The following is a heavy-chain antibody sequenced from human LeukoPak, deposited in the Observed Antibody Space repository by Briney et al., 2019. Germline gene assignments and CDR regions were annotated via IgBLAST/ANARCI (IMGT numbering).Heavy chain of an antibody. J-gene: IGHJ6*03. Sequence: SVKVSCRASGGTFNTHATNWVRQAPRQGLEWMGGVIPMFGTPNYAQKFRGKITINTDESTGTVYMELSSLRSEDTAVYYCARDRGYCSGGSCYSNDYYQYYMDVWGQGTTVTVSS. CDR1: GGTFNTHA. V-gene: IGHV1-69*05. CDR2: VIPMFGTP. CDR3: ARDRGYCSGGSCYSNDYYQYYMDV. D-gene: IGHD2-15*01.